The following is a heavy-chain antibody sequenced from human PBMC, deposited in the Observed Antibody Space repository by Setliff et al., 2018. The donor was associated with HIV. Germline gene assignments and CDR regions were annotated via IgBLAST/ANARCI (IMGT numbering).Heavy chain of an antibody. CDR2: ISAYNGNT. CDR1: GYTFTSYG. V-gene: IGHV1-18*01. J-gene: IGHJ6*03. D-gene: IGHD6-6*01. CDR3: ARWRVGAAHLLGFDYYYYMDV. Sequence: ASVKVSCKASGYTFTSYGISWVRQAPGQGLEWMGWISAYNGNTNYAQKLQGRVTMTTDTSTSTAYMELRSLRSDDTAVYYCARWRVGAAHLLGFDYYYYMDVWGKGTTVTVSS.